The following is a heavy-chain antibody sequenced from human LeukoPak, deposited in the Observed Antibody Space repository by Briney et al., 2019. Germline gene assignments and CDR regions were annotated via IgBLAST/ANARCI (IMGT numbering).Heavy chain of an antibody. Sequence: GGSLRLSCAASGFTFSSYSMNWVRQAPGKGLEWVSSISSSSSYIYYADSVKGRFTISRDNAKNSLYLQMNSLRAEDTAVYYCARDYDYVWGGYRFDYWGQGTLVTVSS. CDR1: GFTFSSYS. CDR3: ARDYDYVWGGYRFDY. J-gene: IGHJ4*02. V-gene: IGHV3-21*01. D-gene: IGHD3-16*02. CDR2: ISSSSSYI.